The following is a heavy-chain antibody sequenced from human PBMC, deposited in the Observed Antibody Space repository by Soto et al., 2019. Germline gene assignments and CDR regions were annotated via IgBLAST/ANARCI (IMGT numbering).Heavy chain of an antibody. CDR2: VKSKTDGGTT. D-gene: IGHD2-15*01. CDR1: GLPFSNAW. CDR3: TTVLGPSYCSGGNCYYAFDI. V-gene: IGHV3-15*07. J-gene: IGHJ3*02. Sequence: VQLVESGGGLVKPGGSLRLSCAASGLPFSNAWMNWVRQAPGKGLEWVGRVKSKTDGGTTDYAAPVKGRFTISRDDSKNTLSLQMKSLKTEDTALYYCTTVLGPSYCSGGNCYYAFDIWGQGTMVTVSS.